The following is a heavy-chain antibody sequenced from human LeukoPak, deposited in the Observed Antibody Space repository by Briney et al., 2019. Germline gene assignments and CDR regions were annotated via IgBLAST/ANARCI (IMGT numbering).Heavy chain of an antibody. CDR3: AKEGIAARRNGMDV. D-gene: IGHD6-6*01. Sequence: GGSLRLSCAASGFTFSSYGMHWVRQAPGKGLEWVAVISYDGSNKYYADSVKGRFTISRDNCKNTLYLQMNSLRAEDTAVYYCAKEGIAARRNGMDVWGQGTTVTVSS. V-gene: IGHV3-30*18. CDR1: GFTFSSYG. CDR2: ISYDGSNK. J-gene: IGHJ6*02.